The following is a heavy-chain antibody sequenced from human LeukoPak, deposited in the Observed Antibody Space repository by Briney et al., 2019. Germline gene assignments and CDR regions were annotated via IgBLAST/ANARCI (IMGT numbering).Heavy chain of an antibody. J-gene: IGHJ3*02. CDR3: ARGFGELFNAFDI. CDR2: IYYSGST. Sequence: SETLSLTCTVSGGSISSYYWSWIRQPPGKGLEWIGYIYYSGSTNYNPSLKSRVTISVDTSKNQFSLKLSSVTAADTAVYYCARGFGELFNAFDIWGQGTMVTVSS. D-gene: IGHD3-10*01. V-gene: IGHV4-59*01. CDR1: GGSISSYY.